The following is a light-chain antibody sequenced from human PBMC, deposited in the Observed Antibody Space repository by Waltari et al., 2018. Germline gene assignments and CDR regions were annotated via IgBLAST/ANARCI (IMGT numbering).Light chain of an antibody. J-gene: IGLJ3*02. V-gene: IGLV2-23*02. CDR2: DVS. CDR3: CSYAGNYVWV. CDR1: SSDLGRYDI. Sequence: QSALTQPAAVSGSPGQSVTISCPGASSDLGRYDIVSWYQQHPGNAPKLVISDVSKRPSGVSDRFSGSKSGDTASLTISGLQFEDEADYYCCSYAGNYVWVFGGGTRLTVL.